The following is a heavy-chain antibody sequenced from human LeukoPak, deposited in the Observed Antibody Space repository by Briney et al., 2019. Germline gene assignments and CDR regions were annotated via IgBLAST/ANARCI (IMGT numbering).Heavy chain of an antibody. CDR3: ARAGYDYVWGSYGGPFDY. J-gene: IGHJ4*02. V-gene: IGHV3-21*01. Sequence: GGSLRLSCATSGFTFSSYSMNWVRQAPGKGLEWVSSISSSSSYMYYADSVKGRFTISRDNAKNSLYLQMNSLRAEDTAVYYCARAGYDYVWGSYGGPFDYWGQGTLVTVSS. D-gene: IGHD3-16*01. CDR1: GFTFSSYS. CDR2: ISSSSSYM.